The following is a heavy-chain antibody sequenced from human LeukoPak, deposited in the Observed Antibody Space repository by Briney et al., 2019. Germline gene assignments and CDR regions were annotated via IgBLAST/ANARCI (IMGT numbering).Heavy chain of an antibody. J-gene: IGHJ5*02. D-gene: IGHD3-10*01. CDR2: INHSGST. CDR1: GGSLSGYY. Sequence: PSETLSLTCAVYGGSLSGYYWSWIRQPPRKGLEWIGEINHSGSTNYNPSLKSRVTRSVDTSKNHFSLKLSSVTAADTAVYYCARQYGVRGVISNYFDPWGQGTLVTVSS. V-gene: IGHV4-34*01. CDR3: ARQYGVRGVISNYFDP.